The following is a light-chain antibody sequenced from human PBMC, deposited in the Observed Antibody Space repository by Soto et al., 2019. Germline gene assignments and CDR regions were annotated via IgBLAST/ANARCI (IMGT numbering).Light chain of an antibody. CDR2: GAS. V-gene: IGKV3-15*01. CDR3: QQSNNWPLT. J-gene: IGKJ4*01. Sequence: EIVMTQSPATLSVSPGERATLSCRASQSVNNNLAWYQQKPGQAPRLLIYGASTRATVIPARFSGSASGTEFTLTISSLQSEDFAVYYCQQSNNWPLTFGGGTKVEIK. CDR1: QSVNNN.